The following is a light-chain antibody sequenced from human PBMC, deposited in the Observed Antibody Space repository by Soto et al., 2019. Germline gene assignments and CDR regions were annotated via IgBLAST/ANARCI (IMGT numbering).Light chain of an antibody. Sequence: IQFTQSPSSLSASVGDRVTITCRPSQGISSYLAWYQQKPGKAPKLLIYAASTLQSGVPSRFSGSGSGTDLTLTISSLQPDDYANYYCQQYNSYSPLTFGGGTKVDIK. J-gene: IGKJ4*01. CDR3: QQYNSYSPLT. CDR2: AAS. V-gene: IGKV1-9*01. CDR1: QGISSY.